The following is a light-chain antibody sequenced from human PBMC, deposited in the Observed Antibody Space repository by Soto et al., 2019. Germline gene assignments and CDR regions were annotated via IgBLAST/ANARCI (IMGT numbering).Light chain of an antibody. V-gene: IGKV3-20*01. CDR1: QTVSSNY. Sequence: EIILTQSPDTLSLSPGERATLSCRASQTVSSNYLAWCQQRPGQAPRLLIYGASTRAAGIPDRFRGSGSGTEFTLTISSLQSEDFAVYYCQQYDSWPLTFGGGTKVDIK. CDR3: QQYDSWPLT. J-gene: IGKJ4*01. CDR2: GAS.